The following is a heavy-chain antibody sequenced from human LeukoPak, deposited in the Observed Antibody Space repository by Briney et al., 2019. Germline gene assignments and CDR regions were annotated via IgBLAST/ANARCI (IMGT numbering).Heavy chain of an antibody. CDR2: ITSSGTTI. Sequence: GGSLRLSCAASGFTFRSYEMNWVRQAPGKGLEWLSYITSSGTTIYYADSVKGRSTISRDNAKNSLYLQMNSLRAEDTAVYYCAREAGRITMTRGAFDIWGQGTMVTVSS. V-gene: IGHV3-48*03. D-gene: IGHD3-22*01. J-gene: IGHJ3*02. CDR3: AREAGRITMTRGAFDI. CDR1: GFTFRSYE.